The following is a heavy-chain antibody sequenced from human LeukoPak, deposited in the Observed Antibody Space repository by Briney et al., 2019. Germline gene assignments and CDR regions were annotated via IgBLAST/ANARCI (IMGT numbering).Heavy chain of an antibody. CDR1: GYTFTSYG. D-gene: IGHD1-1*01. CDR3: ARARVPYNPRGDFDY. J-gene: IGHJ4*02. V-gene: IGHV1-18*01. CDR2: ISAYNGNT. Sequence: ASVKVSCKASGYTFTSYGISWVRQAPGQGLEWMGWISAYNGNTNYAQKLQGRVTMTTDTSTSTAYMELRSLRSDDTAVYYCARARVPYNPRGDFDYWGQGTLVTVSS.